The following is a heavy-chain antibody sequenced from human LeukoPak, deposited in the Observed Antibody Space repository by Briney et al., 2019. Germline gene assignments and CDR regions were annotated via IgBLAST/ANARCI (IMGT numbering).Heavy chain of an antibody. J-gene: IGHJ4*02. CDR3: ARDHSNYFDY. Sequence: GGSLRLSCAASGFTFSSYSMNWVRQAPGKGLEWVSYISSSSGTIYYADSVKGRFTISRDNAKNSLYLQMNSLRAEDTAVYYCARDHSNYFDYWGQGTLVTVSS. CDR1: GFTFSSYS. CDR2: ISSSSGTI. V-gene: IGHV3-48*01.